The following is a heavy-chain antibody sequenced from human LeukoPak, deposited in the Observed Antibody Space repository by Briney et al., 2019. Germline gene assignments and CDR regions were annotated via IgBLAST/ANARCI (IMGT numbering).Heavy chain of an antibody. CDR1: GFTFSSYS. V-gene: IGHV3-48*04. CDR3: ARENSYELPYMFDY. J-gene: IGHJ4*02. D-gene: IGHD2-2*01. Sequence: GGSLRLSCAASGFTFSSYSMNWVRQAPGKGLEWVSYISSSSSTIYYADSVKGRFTISRDNAKNSLYLQMNSLRPEDTAVYYCARENSYELPYMFDYWGQGTLVTVSS. CDR2: ISSSSSTI.